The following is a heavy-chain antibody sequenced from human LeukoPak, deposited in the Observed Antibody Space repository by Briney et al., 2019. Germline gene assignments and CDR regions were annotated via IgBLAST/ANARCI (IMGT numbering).Heavy chain of an antibody. CDR2: INPNSGGT. Sequence: ASVKVSCKASGYTFTGYYMHWVRQAPGQGLEWMGWINPNSGGTNYAQKFQGRVTMTRDTSISTAYMELSRLRSDDTAMYYCARRATFSGFVDYWGQGTLVTVSS. V-gene: IGHV1-2*02. CDR3: ARRATFSGFVDY. J-gene: IGHJ4*02. CDR1: GYTFTGYY. D-gene: IGHD1-26*01.